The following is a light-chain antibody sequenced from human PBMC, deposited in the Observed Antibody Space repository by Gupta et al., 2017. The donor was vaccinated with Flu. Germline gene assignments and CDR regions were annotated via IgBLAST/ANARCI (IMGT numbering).Light chain of an antibody. J-gene: IGLJ3*02. Sequence: GAMGQTARITCVGKNSGAYDVHWYHQKASQLLVVVIDRECNGASGTSEGFSGSTSANTATLTVSREEAGDECDYYSQVRASGGVFGGGTKLTVL. CDR2: REC. V-gene: IGLV3-9*01. CDR3: QVRASGGV. CDR1: NSGAYD.